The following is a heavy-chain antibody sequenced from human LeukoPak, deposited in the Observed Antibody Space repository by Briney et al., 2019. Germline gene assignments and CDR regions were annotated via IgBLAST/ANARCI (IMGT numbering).Heavy chain of an antibody. J-gene: IGHJ4*02. CDR2: ISSSGGTI. V-gene: IGHV3-11*01. CDR1: GFTFSDYH. Sequence: GGSLRLSCAASGFTFSDYHMSWVCQAPGKGREWVSYISSSGGTISYADSVKGRFTISRDNAKNSLYLQMNSLRAEDTAVYYCARGPVSSSGFFAYWGQGTLVTVSS. D-gene: IGHD6-19*01. CDR3: ARGPVSSSGFFAY.